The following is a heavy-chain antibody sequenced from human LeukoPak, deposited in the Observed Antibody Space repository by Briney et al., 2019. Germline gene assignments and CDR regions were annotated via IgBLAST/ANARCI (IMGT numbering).Heavy chain of an antibody. D-gene: IGHD3-9*01. V-gene: IGHV3-23*01. CDR3: AKVAARKGVLRYFDAHSSDGPM. J-gene: IGHJ4*02. Sequence: GGSLRLSCAASGFTFSSYAMSWVRQAPGKGLEWVSAISGSGGSTYYADSVKGRFTISRDNFKNTLYPQMNSLRAEDTAVYYCAKVAARKGVLRYFDAHSSDGPMWGQGTLVTVPS. CDR1: GFTFSSYA. CDR2: ISGSGGST.